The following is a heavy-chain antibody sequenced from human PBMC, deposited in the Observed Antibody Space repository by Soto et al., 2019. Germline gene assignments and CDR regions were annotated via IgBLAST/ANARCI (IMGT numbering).Heavy chain of an antibody. J-gene: IGHJ4*02. CDR1: GFTFSSYA. D-gene: IGHD3-9*01. Sequence: GGSLRLSCASSGFTFSSYAMSWVRQAPGKGLEWVSAISGSGGSTYYADSVKGRFTISRDNSKNTLYLQMNSLRAEDTAVYYCAKVTVGRYFDWLHPYLDYWGQGTLVTVSS. V-gene: IGHV3-23*01. CDR2: ISGSGGST. CDR3: AKVTVGRYFDWLHPYLDY.